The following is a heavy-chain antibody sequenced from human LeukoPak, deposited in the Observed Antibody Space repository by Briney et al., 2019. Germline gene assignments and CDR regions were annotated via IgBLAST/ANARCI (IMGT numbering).Heavy chain of an antibody. V-gene: IGHV4-4*07. Sequence: PSETLSLTCTVSGGSISSYYWSWIRQPAGKGLEWIGRIHTSGSTNYNPSLKSRVTMSVDTSKNQFSLKLSSVTAADTAVYYCARGPVDTAMVTPFDYWGQGTLVTVSS. CDR1: GGSISSYY. CDR3: ARGPVDTAMVTPFDY. D-gene: IGHD5-18*01. CDR2: IHTSGST. J-gene: IGHJ4*02.